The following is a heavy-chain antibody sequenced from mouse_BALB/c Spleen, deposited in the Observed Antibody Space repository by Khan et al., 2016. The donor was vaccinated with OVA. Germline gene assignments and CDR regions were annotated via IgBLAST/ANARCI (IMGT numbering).Heavy chain of an antibody. J-gene: IGHJ3*01. Sequence: VQLKQSGAELAKPGASVKLSCTASGFTLTDTSIHWVKPRPEQGLEWIGRIDPGHGDTKCDPKFQGKATINADTSSDTAYLQRSSLTSEDTAVYNCGRVVSHLWGGGWFAYWGQGTLVTGSA. D-gene: IGHD1-1*01. CDR1: GFTLTDTS. V-gene: IGHV14-3*02. CDR2: IDPGHGDT. CDR3: GRVVSHLWGGGWFAY.